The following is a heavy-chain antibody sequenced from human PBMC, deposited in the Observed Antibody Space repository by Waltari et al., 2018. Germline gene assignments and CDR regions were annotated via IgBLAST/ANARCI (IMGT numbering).Heavy chain of an antibody. CDR3: ARSLYGYDAFVRSYYMDV. CDR1: GGSISSYY. Sequence: QVQLQESGPGLVKPSETLSLTCTVSGGSISSYYWSWIRQPAGKGLEWIGSIYTSGGTNYNPSLKSRVTMSVETCKNQFSLKLSSVTAADTAVYYCARSLYGYDAFVRSYYMDVWGKGTTVTISS. D-gene: IGHD5-12*01. CDR2: IYTSGGT. V-gene: IGHV4-4*07. J-gene: IGHJ6*03.